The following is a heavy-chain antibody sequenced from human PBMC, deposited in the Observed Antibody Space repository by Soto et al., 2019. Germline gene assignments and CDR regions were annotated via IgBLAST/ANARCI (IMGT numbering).Heavy chain of an antibody. CDR2: IKGDRSEI. D-gene: IGHD2-15*01. J-gene: IGHJ4*02. CDR3: AKELYHCSGGSCYSGYFDY. V-gene: IGHV3-7*04. Sequence: PGGSLRLSCAGSGFTFSDYWMGWVRQSPARGLEWVANIKGDRSEITYADSVKGRFTISRDNAKNSLYLEMSSLRAEDTAVYYCAKELYHCSGGSCYSGYFDYWGQGTLVTVSS. CDR1: GFTFSDYW.